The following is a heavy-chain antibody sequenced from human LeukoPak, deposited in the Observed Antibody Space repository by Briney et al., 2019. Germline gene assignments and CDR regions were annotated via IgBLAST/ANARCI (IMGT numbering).Heavy chain of an antibody. V-gene: IGHV3-53*01. CDR2: IHTSGDT. CDR1: GLTGSHNY. Sequence: GGSLRLSCATSGLTGSHNYVSWVRQAPGKGLEWVSAIHTSGDTCYADSVKGRFTISRDTSKNTLYLQINSLRVEDTAVYYCIVFGDSNHWGQGTLVTVSS. J-gene: IGHJ5*02. D-gene: IGHD4-17*01. CDR3: IVFGDSNH.